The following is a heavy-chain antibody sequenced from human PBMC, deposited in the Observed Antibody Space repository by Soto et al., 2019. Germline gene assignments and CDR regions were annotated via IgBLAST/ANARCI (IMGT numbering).Heavy chain of an antibody. Sequence: GGSLRLSCATSGFTFSSYAMSWVRQAPGKGLEWVSAISGSGGSTYYADSVKGRFTISRDNSKNTLYLRMNSLRAEDTAVYYCAKDRITMVRGVINVLLDDWGQGTLVTVSS. J-gene: IGHJ4*02. CDR3: AKDRITMVRGVINVLLDD. CDR1: GFTFSSYA. V-gene: IGHV3-23*01. D-gene: IGHD3-10*01. CDR2: ISGSGGST.